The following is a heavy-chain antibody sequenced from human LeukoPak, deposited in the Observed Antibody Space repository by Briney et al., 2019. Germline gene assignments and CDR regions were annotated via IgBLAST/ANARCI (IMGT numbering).Heavy chain of an antibody. J-gene: IGHJ4*02. CDR2: INTDGSST. V-gene: IGHV3-74*01. CDR3: ARDKAVVPAAPPDY. Sequence: GGSLRLSCAASGFTFSSYWMHWVRQAPGKRLVWVSRINTDGSSTSYADSVKGRFTISRDNAKNTLYLQMNSLRAEDTAVYYCARDKAVVPAAPPDYWGQGTLVTVSS. CDR1: GFTFSSYW. D-gene: IGHD2-2*01.